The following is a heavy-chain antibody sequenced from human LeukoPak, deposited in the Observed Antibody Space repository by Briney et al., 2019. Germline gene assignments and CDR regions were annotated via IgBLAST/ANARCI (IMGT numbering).Heavy chain of an antibody. CDR3: ARYHAYSGSYSQTNDY. CDR2: ISYDGSNK. Sequence: PGGSLRLSCAASGFTFSSYAMHWVRQAPGKGLEWVAVISYDGSNKYYADSVKGRFTISRDNAKNSLYLQMNSLRAEDTAVYYCARYHAYSGSYSQTNDYWGQGTLVTVSS. V-gene: IGHV3-30-3*01. CDR1: GFTFSSYA. D-gene: IGHD1-26*01. J-gene: IGHJ4*02.